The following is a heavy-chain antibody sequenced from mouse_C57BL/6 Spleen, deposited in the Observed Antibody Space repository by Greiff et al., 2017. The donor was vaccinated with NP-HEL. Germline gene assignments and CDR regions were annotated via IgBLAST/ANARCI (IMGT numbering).Heavy chain of an antibody. V-gene: IGHV1-76*01. D-gene: IGHD4-1*01. Sequence: LEESGAELVRPGASVKLSCKASGYTFTDYYINWVKQRPGQGLEWIARIYPGSGNTYYNEKFKGKATLTAEKSSSTAYMQLSSLTSEDSAVYFCAREGGLGRSYFDVWGTGTTVTVSS. J-gene: IGHJ1*03. CDR1: GYTFTDYY. CDR2: IYPGSGNT. CDR3: AREGGLGRSYFDV.